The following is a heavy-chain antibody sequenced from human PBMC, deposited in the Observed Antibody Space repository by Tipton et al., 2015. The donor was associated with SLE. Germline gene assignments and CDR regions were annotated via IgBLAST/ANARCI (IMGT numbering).Heavy chain of an antibody. Sequence: SLRLSCAASGFTFSSYAMSWVRQAPGKGLEWVSAISGSGGSTYYADSVKGRFTISRDNSKNTLYLQMNSLRAEDTAVYYCVTGGDYYYYMDVWGKGTTVTVSS. V-gene: IGHV3-23*01. CDR1: GFTFSSYA. D-gene: IGHD4-23*01. CDR2: ISGSGGST. CDR3: VTGGDYYYYMDV. J-gene: IGHJ6*03.